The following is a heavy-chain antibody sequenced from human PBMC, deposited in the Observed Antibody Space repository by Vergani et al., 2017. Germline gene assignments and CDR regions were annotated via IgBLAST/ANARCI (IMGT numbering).Heavy chain of an antibody. Sequence: QVQLVEAGGGVVQPGRSLRLSCEASGFSFRSYVLHCVRQAPGRGLEWLTSISYDGNKKNYADSVKGRFTISRDNSENTLFLHMNTLRAEDTALYHCAKVGDYYDSSGFDYFDSWGQGILVTVSS. D-gene: IGHD3-22*01. CDR3: AKVGDYYDSSGFDYFDS. CDR2: ISYDGNKK. J-gene: IGHJ4*02. CDR1: GFSFRSYV. V-gene: IGHV3-30*18.